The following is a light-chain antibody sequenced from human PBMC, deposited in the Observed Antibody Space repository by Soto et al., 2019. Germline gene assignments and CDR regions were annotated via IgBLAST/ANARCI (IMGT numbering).Light chain of an antibody. J-gene: IGKJ1*01. V-gene: IGKV3-20*01. CDR1: HRDSNNY. CDR2: DTF. CDR3: QQYDSTPRT. Sequence: EVVLTPSQAPLSFSPGGTATLSCSDSHRDSNNYLAWYQQKPDQPPRLLIYDTFSRATGIPDRFSGSGSGTDFTLTISRLELQDVAVYYCQQYDSTPRTFGQGTKVDIK.